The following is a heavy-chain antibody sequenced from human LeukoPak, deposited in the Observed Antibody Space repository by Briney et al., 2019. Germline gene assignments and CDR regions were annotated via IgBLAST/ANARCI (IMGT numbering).Heavy chain of an antibody. J-gene: IGHJ4*02. CDR2: IKSKTDGGTT. Sequence: GGSLRLSCVVSGFDFSGFSMSWVRQAPGKGLEWVGRIKSKTDGGTTDYAAPAKGRFTISRDDSKNTLYLHMNSLKIEDTAVYYCTRDLAFWGQGTLVIVSS. CDR3: TRDLAF. V-gene: IGHV3-15*01. CDR1: GFDFSGFS.